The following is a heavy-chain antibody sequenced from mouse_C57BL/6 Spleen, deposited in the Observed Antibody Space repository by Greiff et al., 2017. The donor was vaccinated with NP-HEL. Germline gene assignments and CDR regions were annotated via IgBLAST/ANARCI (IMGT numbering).Heavy chain of an antibody. CDR3: ARDAPILFAMDY. V-gene: IGHV7-1*01. CDR1: GFTFSDFY. D-gene: IGHD1-1*02. Sequence: EVKVVESGGGLVQSGRTLRLSCATSGFTFSDFYMEWVRQAPGKGLEWIAASRNKANDYTTEYSASVKGRFIVSRDTSQSILYLQMNALRAEDTAIYYCARDAPILFAMDYWGQGTSVTVSS. J-gene: IGHJ4*01. CDR2: SRNKANDYTT.